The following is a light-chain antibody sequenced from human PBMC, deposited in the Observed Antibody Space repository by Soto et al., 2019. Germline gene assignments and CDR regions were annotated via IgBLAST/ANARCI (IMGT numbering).Light chain of an antibody. J-gene: IGKJ4*01. CDR1: QSISSW. CDR3: QQYDNYSLT. V-gene: IGKV1-5*01. CDR2: DAS. Sequence: EIHMTLSPATLSASVGDRVTITCRASQSISSWLAWYQKKPGKAPKLLIYDASSLESGVPSRFSGSGSGTEFTLTVSSLQPDDFATYYCQQYDNYSLTFGGGTKVDIK.